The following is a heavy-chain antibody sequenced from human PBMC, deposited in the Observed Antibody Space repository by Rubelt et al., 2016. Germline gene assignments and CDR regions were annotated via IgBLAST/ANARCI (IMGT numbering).Heavy chain of an antibody. J-gene: IGHJ4*02. D-gene: IGHD2-2*01. Sequence: GSTNYNPSLKSRVTISVDTSKNQFSLKLSSVTAADTAVYYCARDGSPGGYCSSTSCRNFDYWGQGTLVTVSS. V-gene: IGHV4-59*01. CDR3: ARDGSPGGYCSSTSCRNFDY. CDR2: GST.